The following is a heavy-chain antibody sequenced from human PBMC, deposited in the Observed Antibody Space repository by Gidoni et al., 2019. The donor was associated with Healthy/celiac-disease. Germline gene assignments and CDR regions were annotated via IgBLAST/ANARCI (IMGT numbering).Heavy chain of an antibody. D-gene: IGHD5-12*01. CDR2: INHSGST. CDR3: ARGRRWLQFGYYFDY. Sequence: QVQLQQWGAGLLKPSETLSLTCAVYGGSFSGYYWSWIRQPPGKGLEWIGEINHSGSTNYNPSLKSRVTISVDTSKNQFSLKLSSVTAADTAVYYCARGRRWLQFGYYFDYWGQGTLVTVSS. V-gene: IGHV4-34*01. J-gene: IGHJ4*02. CDR1: GGSFSGYY.